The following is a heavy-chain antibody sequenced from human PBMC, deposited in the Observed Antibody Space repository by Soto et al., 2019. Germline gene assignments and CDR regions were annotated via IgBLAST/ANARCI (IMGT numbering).Heavy chain of an antibody. D-gene: IGHD6-13*01. CDR1: GFTFSSYD. CDR2: IGTAGDT. V-gene: IGHV3-13*01. J-gene: IGHJ5*02. Sequence: GGSLRLSCAASGFTFSSYDMHWVRQATGKGLEWVSAIGTAGDTYYPGSVKGRFTISRENAKNSLYLQMNSLRAEDTAVYYCAREVAAAGDGYNWFDPWGQGTLVTVSS. CDR3: AREVAAAGDGYNWFDP.